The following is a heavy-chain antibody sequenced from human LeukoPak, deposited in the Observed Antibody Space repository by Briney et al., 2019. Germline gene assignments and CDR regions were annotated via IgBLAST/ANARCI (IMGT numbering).Heavy chain of an antibody. CDR2: IDYSGTT. CDR3: TRDSGSWTVDY. Sequence: SETLSLTCSVSGGSISSSGYYWGWIRQPPGQGLEWLGTIDYSGTTYHNPSLKSRVTISIDTSKNHFSLKLNSVTAADTAVYYCTRDSGSWTVDYWGQGTLVTVSS. D-gene: IGHD1-26*01. V-gene: IGHV4-39*02. J-gene: IGHJ4*02. CDR1: GGSISSSGYY.